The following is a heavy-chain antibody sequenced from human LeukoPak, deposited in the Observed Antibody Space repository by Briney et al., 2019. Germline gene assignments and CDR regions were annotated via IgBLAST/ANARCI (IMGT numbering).Heavy chain of an antibody. D-gene: IGHD3-16*02. CDR1: GGSISSYY. CDR3: ARAIYDYVWGSYRLLSWFDP. V-gene: IGHV4-59*01. J-gene: IGHJ5*02. CDR2: IYYSGST. Sequence: SETLPLTCTVSGGSISSYYWSWIRQPPGKRLEWIGYIYYSGSTNYNPSLKSRVTISVDTSKNQFSLKLSSVTAADTAVYYCARAIYDYVWGSYRLLSWFDPWGQGTLVTVSS.